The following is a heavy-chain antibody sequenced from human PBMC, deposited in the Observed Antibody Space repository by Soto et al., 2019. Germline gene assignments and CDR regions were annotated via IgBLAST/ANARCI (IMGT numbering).Heavy chain of an antibody. V-gene: IGHV5-51*01. J-gene: IGHJ6*03. CDR1: GYSFTSYW. CDR3: ARQVVVAATRGYYYYMDV. D-gene: IGHD2-15*01. CDR2: IYPGDSDT. Sequence: PGESLKISCKGPGYSFTSYWIGWVRQMLGKGLEWMGIIYPGDSDTRYSPSFQGQVTISADKSISTAYLQWSSLKASDTAMYYCARQVVVAATRGYYYYMDVWGKGTTVTVSS.